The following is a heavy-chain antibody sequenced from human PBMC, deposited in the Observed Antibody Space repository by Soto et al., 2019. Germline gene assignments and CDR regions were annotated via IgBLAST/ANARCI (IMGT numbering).Heavy chain of an antibody. CDR3: ARGGYDSYYFDY. Sequence: EVQLVESGEGLVQPGGSPRLSCAASGFTFSSYAMHWVRQAPGKGLEYVSAISSNGGSTYYADSVKGRFTISRDNSKNTLYLQMGSLRAEDMAVYYCARGGYDSYYFDYWGQGTLVTVSS. V-gene: IGHV3-64*02. CDR2: ISSNGGST. CDR1: GFTFSSYA. J-gene: IGHJ4*02. D-gene: IGHD5-12*01.